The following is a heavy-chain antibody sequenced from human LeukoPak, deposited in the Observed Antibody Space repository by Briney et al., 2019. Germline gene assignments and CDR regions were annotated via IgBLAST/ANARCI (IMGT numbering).Heavy chain of an antibody. D-gene: IGHD5-12*01. CDR1: GYTFTSYG. Sequence: ASVKVSCKASGYTFTSYGISWVRQAPGQGLEWMGWISAYNGNTNYAQKLQGRVTMTTDTSTSTAYMELRRLRSDDTAVYYCAGDPITPRPGPWGQGTLVTVSS. CDR3: AGDPITPRPGP. J-gene: IGHJ5*02. V-gene: IGHV1-18*01. CDR2: ISAYNGNT.